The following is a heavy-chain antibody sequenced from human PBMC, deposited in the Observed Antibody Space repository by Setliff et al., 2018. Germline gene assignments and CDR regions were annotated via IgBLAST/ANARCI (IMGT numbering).Heavy chain of an antibody. V-gene: IGHV3-7*03. CDR1: GFTFSTYW. J-gene: IGHJ3*01. D-gene: IGHD3-22*01. CDR2: IKQDGSEK. CDR3: ARDRWKVIVNRGDDAFDL. Sequence: GSLRLSCAASGFTFSTYWMSWVRQAPGKGLEWVANIKQDGSEKYYVDSVKGRFTISRDNSKNTLSLQMNSLRAEDTAVYYCARDRWKVIVNRGDDAFDLWGQGAMVTVSS.